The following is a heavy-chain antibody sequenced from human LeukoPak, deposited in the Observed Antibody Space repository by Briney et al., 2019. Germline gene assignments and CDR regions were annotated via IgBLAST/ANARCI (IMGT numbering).Heavy chain of an antibody. D-gene: IGHD3-22*01. V-gene: IGHV4-39*01. J-gene: IGHJ4*02. CDR2: IYYSGST. Sequence: SETLSLTCTVSGGSISSSSYYWGWIRQPPGKGLEWIGSIYYSGSTYYNPSLKSRVTISVDTSKNQFSLKLSSATAADTAVYYCARHGGHRSYYDSSGYEFDYWGQGTLVTVSS. CDR1: GGSISSSSYY. CDR3: ARHGGHRSYYDSSGYEFDY.